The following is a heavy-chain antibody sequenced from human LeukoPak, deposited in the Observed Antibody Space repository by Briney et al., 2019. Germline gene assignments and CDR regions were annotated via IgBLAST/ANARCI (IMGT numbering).Heavy chain of an antibody. J-gene: IGHJ4*02. CDR1: GYSFTRYW. V-gene: IGHV5-51*01. Sequence: GESLKISCKGSGYSFTRYWIGWVRQMPGKGLEWMGIIYPGDSDTRYSPSFQGQVTMSADKSISTAYLQWSSLKASDTAMYYCARLRGGELSKYYFDYWGQGTLVTVSS. D-gene: IGHD3-10*01. CDR2: IYPGDSDT. CDR3: ARLRGGELSKYYFDY.